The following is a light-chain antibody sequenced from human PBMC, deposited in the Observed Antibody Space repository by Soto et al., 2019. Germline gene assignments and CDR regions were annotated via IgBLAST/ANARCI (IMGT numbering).Light chain of an antibody. V-gene: IGKV3-15*01. Sequence: EVVMTQSPATLSVFPGERVTLSCRASQSVSTSLAWYQQKPGQAPRLLIYHASTRATGIPTRFSCGGSGTEFTLTISNLESEDFAVYCCQHYINGYTFGQGTKLEIK. CDR3: QHYINGYT. J-gene: IGKJ2*01. CDR1: QSVSTS. CDR2: HAS.